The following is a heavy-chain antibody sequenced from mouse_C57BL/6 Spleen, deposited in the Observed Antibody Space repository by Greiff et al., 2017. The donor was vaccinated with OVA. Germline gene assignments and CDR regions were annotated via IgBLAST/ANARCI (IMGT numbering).Heavy chain of an antibody. D-gene: IGHD2-3*01. J-gene: IGHJ2*01. V-gene: IGHV1-19*01. CDR2: INPYNGGT. Sequence: EVQLQQSGPVLVKPGASVKMSCKASGYTFTDYYMNWVKQSHGKSLEWIGVINPYNGGTSYNQKFKGKATLTVDKSSSTAYMELNSLTSEDSAVYYCARFYDASPDYWGQGTTLTVSS. CDR1: GYTFTDYY. CDR3: ARFYDASPDY.